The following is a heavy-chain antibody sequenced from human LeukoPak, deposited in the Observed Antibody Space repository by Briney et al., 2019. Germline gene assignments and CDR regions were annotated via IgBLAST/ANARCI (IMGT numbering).Heavy chain of an antibody. V-gene: IGHV3-15*01. CDR1: GSTFSNAW. D-gene: IGHD2-21*02. CDR3: TTESAYCGGDCYSGY. J-gene: IGHJ4*02. Sequence: PGGSLRLSCAASGSTFSNAWMSWVRQAPGKGLEWVGRIKSKTDGGTTDYAAPVKGRFTISRDDSKNALYLQMNSLKTEDTAVYYCTTESAYCGGDCYSGYWGQGTLVTVSS. CDR2: IKSKTDGGTT.